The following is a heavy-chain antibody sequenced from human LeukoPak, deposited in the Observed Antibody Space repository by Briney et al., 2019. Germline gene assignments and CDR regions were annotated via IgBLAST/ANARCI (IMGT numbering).Heavy chain of an antibody. J-gene: IGHJ4*02. CDR1: GYTFTSYG. CDR3: ARGVTMIVAASGLDY. D-gene: IGHD3-22*01. Sequence: GASVTVSCKASGYTFTSYGISWVRQAPGQGLEWMGWISAYNGNTNYAQKLQGRVTMTTGTSTSTAYMELRSLRSDDTAVYYCARGVTMIVAASGLDYWGQGTLVTVSS. V-gene: IGHV1-18*01. CDR2: ISAYNGNT.